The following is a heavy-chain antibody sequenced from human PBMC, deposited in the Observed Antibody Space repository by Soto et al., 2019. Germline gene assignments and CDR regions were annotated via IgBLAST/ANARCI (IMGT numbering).Heavy chain of an antibody. V-gene: IGHV4-39*02. CDR2: IYYSGST. D-gene: IGHD2-2*02. CDR1: GGSISSSSYY. J-gene: IGHJ6*02. CDR3: ARDLRYLLIYRRYGMDV. Sequence: SETLSLTCTVSGGSISSSSYYWGWIRQPPGKGLEWIGSIYYSGSTYYNPSLKSRVTISVDTSKNQFSLKLSSVTAADTAVYYCARDLRYLLIYRRYGMDVWGQGTTVTVSS.